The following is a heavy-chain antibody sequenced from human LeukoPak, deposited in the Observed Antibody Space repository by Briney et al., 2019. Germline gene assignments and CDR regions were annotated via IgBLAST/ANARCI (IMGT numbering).Heavy chain of an antibody. CDR1: GFTFSTYA. D-gene: IGHD4-11*01. V-gene: IGHV3-23*01. CDR3: AKDYSNSFGH. CDR2: ICGNSANT. J-gene: IGHJ4*02. Sequence: GGSLRLSCATSGFTFSTYAVSWVRQAPGKGLEWVSAICGNSANTYYADSVKGRFTISRDNSKNTLYLQMNSLRAEDTAVYYCAKDYSNSFGHWGQGTLVTVSS.